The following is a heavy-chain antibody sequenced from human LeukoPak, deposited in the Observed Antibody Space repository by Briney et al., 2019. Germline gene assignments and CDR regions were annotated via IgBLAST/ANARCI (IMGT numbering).Heavy chain of an antibody. Sequence: PGETLSFTCTVSGGTISSYYMTWVRQTPGKGLEWIGFIHYTGSTNYNPSLKSRVTISVDTSKSQFSLELTSVTAADTAVYYCAGGPAVTTNDYWGQGTLVTVFS. CDR2: IHYTGST. CDR3: AGGPAVTTNDY. V-gene: IGHV4-59*01. J-gene: IGHJ4*02. D-gene: IGHD4-17*01. CDR1: GGTISSYY.